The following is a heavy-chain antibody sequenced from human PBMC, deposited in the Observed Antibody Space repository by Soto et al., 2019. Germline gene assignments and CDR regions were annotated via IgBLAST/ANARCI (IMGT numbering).Heavy chain of an antibody. D-gene: IGHD3-3*01. CDR3: ARAHSRYYDFWSGYYTGIAFDI. Sequence: SETLSLTCAVYGGSFSGYYWSWIRQPPGKGLEWIGEINHSGSTNYNPSLKSRVTISVDTSKNQFSLKLSSVTAADTAVYYCARAHSRYYDFWSGYYTGIAFDIWGQGTMVTVSS. V-gene: IGHV4-34*01. J-gene: IGHJ3*02. CDR2: INHSGST. CDR1: GGSFSGYY.